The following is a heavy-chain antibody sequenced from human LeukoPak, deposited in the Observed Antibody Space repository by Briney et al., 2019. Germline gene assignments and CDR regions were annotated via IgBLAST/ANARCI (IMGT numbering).Heavy chain of an antibody. Sequence: ASVKVSCKASGYTFTSYGISWVRQAPGQGVEWMGWISAYNGNTKYAQKIQGRVTINTDTSTSTAYMELRSLRSDDTAVYYCARDPAYYDSSGYYPTDAFDIWGQGTMVTVSS. V-gene: IGHV1-18*01. CDR1: GYTFTSYG. J-gene: IGHJ3*02. CDR3: ARDPAYYDSSGYYPTDAFDI. CDR2: ISAYNGNT. D-gene: IGHD3-22*01.